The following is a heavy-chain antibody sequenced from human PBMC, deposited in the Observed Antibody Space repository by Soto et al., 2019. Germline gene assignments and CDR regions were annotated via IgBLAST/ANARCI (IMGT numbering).Heavy chain of an antibody. CDR2: ISGSGGST. V-gene: IGHV3-23*01. CDR1: GFTFSSYA. Sequence: GGSLRLSCAASGFTFSSYAMSWVRQAPGKGLEWVSAISGSGGSTYYADSVKGRFTISRDNSKNTLYLQMNSLRAEDTAVYYCAKDRHIAAAGTYWLDPWGQGTLVTVYS. D-gene: IGHD6-13*01. J-gene: IGHJ5*02. CDR3: AKDRHIAAAGTYWLDP.